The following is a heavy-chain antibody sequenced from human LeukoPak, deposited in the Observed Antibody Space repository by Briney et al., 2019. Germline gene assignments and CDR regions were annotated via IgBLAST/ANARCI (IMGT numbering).Heavy chain of an antibody. CDR1: GFTFSSYS. J-gene: IGHJ4*02. V-gene: IGHV3-21*01. CDR3: ARDGVPYTYYYGSGRTGFDY. Sequence: GGSLRLSCAASGFTFSSYSMNWVRQAPGKGLEWVSSISSSSSYVYYADSVKGRFTISRDNAKNSLYLQMNSLRAEDTAVYYCARDGVPYTYYYGSGRTGFDYWGQGTLVTVSS. D-gene: IGHD3-10*01. CDR2: ISSSSSYV.